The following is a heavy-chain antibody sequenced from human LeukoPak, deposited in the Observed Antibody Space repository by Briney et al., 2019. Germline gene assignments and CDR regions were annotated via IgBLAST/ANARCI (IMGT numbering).Heavy chain of an antibody. Sequence: SSETLSLTCTVSGGSISSSSYYWGWIRQPPGKGLEWIGSIYYSGSTYYNPSLKSRVTISVDTSKNQFSLRLSSVTAADTALYYCARTIYDSSGNYYVDYWGQGTLVTVSS. CDR2: IYYSGST. J-gene: IGHJ4*02. CDR3: ARTIYDSSGNYYVDY. D-gene: IGHD3-22*01. V-gene: IGHV4-39*07. CDR1: GGSISSSSYY.